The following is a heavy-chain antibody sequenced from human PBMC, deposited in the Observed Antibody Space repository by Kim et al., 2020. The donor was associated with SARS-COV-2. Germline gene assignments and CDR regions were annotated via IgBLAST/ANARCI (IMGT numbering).Heavy chain of an antibody. Sequence: GGSLRLSCVVSGFIFSSYAMRWVRQAPGKGLEWVSVIRCDGSNTYYGDSVRGRFTISRDNSKNTLYLQLSSLRVEDTAKYFCTRFSMIVVVDYGQRNYY. CDR2: IRCDGSNT. CDR1: GFIFSSYA. J-gene: IGHJ6*03. D-gene: IGHD3-22*01. CDR3: TRFSMIVVVDYGQRNYY. V-gene: IGHV3-33*01.